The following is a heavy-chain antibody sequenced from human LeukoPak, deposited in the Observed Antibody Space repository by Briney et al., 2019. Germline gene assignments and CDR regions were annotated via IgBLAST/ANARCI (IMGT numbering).Heavy chain of an antibody. V-gene: IGHV1-2*02. CDR1: GYTFTGYY. J-gene: IGHJ4*02. D-gene: IGHD3-22*01. CDR3: ARGVGRADYYDSSGYYYGLFDY. CDR2: INPNSGGT. Sequence: ASVKVSCKASGYTFTGYYMHRVRQAPGQGLEWMGWINPNSGGTNYAQKFQGRVTMTRDTSISTAYMELSRLRSDDTAVYYCARGVGRADYYDSSGYYYGLFDYWGQGTLVTVSS.